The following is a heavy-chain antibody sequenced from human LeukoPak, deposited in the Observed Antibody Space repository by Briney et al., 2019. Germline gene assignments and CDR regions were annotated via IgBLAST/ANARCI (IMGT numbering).Heavy chain of an antibody. CDR1: GGTFSSYA. CDR3: ARGGVYYDSPYNWFDP. Sequence: ASVKVSCKASGGTFSSYAISWVRQAPGQGLEWMGGIIPIFGTANYAQKFQGRVTITADESTSTACMELSSLRSEDTAVYYCARGGVYYDSPYNWFDPWGQGTLVTVSS. J-gene: IGHJ5*02. CDR2: IIPIFGTA. V-gene: IGHV1-69*13. D-gene: IGHD3-22*01.